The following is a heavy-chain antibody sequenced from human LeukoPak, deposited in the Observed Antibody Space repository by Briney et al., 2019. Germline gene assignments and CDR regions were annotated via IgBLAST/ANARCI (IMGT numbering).Heavy chain of an antibody. Sequence: PGGSLRLSCAASGFTVSNNYMNWVRRAPGKGLEWVSVLYSGGSTYYADSVKGRFTVSRDNSKNTLYLQMDTLRAEDTAVYYCARDRGSNWFDPWGQGTLVTVSS. CDR3: ARDRGSNWFDP. CDR1: GFTVSNNY. CDR2: LYSGGST. V-gene: IGHV3-66*01. J-gene: IGHJ5*02. D-gene: IGHD3-10*01.